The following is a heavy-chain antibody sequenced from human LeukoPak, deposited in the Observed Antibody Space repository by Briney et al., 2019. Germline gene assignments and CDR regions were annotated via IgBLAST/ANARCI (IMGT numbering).Heavy chain of an antibody. CDR3: TTECAYYYDSSGYDPYYFDY. V-gene: IGHV3-15*01. D-gene: IGHD3-22*01. Sequence: PGGNLRLSCAASGFTFSNAWMSWVRQAPGKGLEWVGRIKSKTEGGTTDYAAPVKGRFTISRDDSKNTLYLQMNSLKTEDTAVYYCTTECAYYYDSSGYDPYYFDYWGQGTLVTVSS. CDR1: GFTFSNAW. CDR2: IKSKTEGGTT. J-gene: IGHJ4*02.